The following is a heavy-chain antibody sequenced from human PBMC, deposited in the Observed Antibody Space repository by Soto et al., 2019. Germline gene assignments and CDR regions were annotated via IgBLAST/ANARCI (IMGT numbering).Heavy chain of an antibody. J-gene: IGHJ4*02. CDR1: GYTFTGYA. Sequence: ASVKVSCKASGYTFTGYAMHWVRQAPGQRLEWMGWVNAGNGNTKYSQKFQGRVTITRDTSASTAYMELSSLRSEDTAVYYCARAVAVPADFDYWGQGTLVTVS. CDR2: VNAGNGNT. V-gene: IGHV1-3*01. CDR3: ARAVAVPADFDY. D-gene: IGHD6-19*01.